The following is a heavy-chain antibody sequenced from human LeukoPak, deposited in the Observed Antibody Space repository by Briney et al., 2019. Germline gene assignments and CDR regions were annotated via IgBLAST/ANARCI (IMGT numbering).Heavy chain of an antibody. D-gene: IGHD4-17*01. J-gene: IGHJ4*02. Sequence: GGSLRLSCAASGFTFSSYSMNWVRQAPGKGLEWVSYISSSSSTIYYADSVKGRFTISRDNAKNSLYLQMNSLRAEDTAVYYCASGGLQDSTATGFDYWGQGTLVTVSS. CDR2: ISSSSSTI. CDR3: ASGGLQDSTATGFDY. V-gene: IGHV3-48*01. CDR1: GFTFSSYS.